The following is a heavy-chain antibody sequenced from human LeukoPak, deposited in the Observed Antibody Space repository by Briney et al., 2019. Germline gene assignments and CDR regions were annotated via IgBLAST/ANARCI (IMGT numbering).Heavy chain of an antibody. D-gene: IGHD4-17*01. CDR3: ARSDNYGDYLFNWVRRVEGRLIDY. CDR1: GYTFTGYY. V-gene: IGHV1-2*02. CDR2: INPNSGGT. J-gene: IGHJ4*02. Sequence: ASVKVSCKASGYTFTGYYMHWVRQAPGQGLEWMGWINPNSGGTNYAQKFQGRVTMTRDASISTAYMELSRLGSDDTAVYYCARSDNYGDYLFNWVRRVEGRLIDYWGQGTLVTVSS.